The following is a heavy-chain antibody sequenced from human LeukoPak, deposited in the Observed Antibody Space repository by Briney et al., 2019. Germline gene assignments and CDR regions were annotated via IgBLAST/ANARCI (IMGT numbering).Heavy chain of an antibody. J-gene: IGHJ4*02. CDR2: IYPGDSDT. CDR1: GYSFASYW. Sequence: GESLQISCKGSGYSFASYWIGWVRQMPGKGLEWMGIIYPGDSDTRYSPSFQGQVTISADKSISTAYLQWRSLKASDTAMYYCARMHDSSALSPGYWGQGTLVTVSS. D-gene: IGHD3-22*01. V-gene: IGHV5-51*01. CDR3: ARMHDSSALSPGY.